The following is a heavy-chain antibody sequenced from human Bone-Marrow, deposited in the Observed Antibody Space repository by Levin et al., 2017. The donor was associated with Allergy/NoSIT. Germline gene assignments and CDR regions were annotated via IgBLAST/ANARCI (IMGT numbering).Heavy chain of an antibody. Sequence: VASVKVSCAASGFTFNSHSLNWVRQAPGKGLEWVSYITSDSSTIYYADSVRGRFTISRDNAKNSLFLQMNSLRDEDTAVYYCARDDGWSRFFWGQGALVTVSS. CDR3: ARDDGWSRFF. J-gene: IGHJ4*02. CDR2: ITSDSSTI. CDR1: GFTFNSHS. D-gene: IGHD6-19*01. V-gene: IGHV3-48*02.